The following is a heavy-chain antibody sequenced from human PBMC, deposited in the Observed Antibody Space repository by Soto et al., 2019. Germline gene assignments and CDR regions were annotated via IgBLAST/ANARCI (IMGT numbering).Heavy chain of an antibody. D-gene: IGHD2-15*01. CDR2: IYSGGST. CDR1: GFTFADYT. V-gene: IGHV3-53*01. CDR3: ARVPFGGAGMDV. Sequence: PGGSLRLSCTASGFTFADYTLSWFRQAPGKGLEWVSVIYSGGSTYYADSVKGRFTISRDNSKNTLYLQMNSLRAEDTAVYYCARVPFGGAGMDVWGQGTTVTVSS. J-gene: IGHJ6*02.